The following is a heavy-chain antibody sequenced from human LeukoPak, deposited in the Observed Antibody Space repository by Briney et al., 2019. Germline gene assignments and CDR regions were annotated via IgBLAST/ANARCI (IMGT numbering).Heavy chain of an antibody. CDR2: IIPILGIA. Sequence: SVKVSCKASGGTFSIYTISWVRQAPGQGLEWMGRIIPILGIANYAQKFQGRVTITADKSTSTPYMELSSLRSEDTAVYYCARTDYGDYVEFLYGMDVWGQWTTVTVSS. V-gene: IGHV1-69*02. J-gene: IGHJ6*02. CDR1: GGTFSIYT. D-gene: IGHD4-17*01. CDR3: ARTDYGDYVEFLYGMDV.